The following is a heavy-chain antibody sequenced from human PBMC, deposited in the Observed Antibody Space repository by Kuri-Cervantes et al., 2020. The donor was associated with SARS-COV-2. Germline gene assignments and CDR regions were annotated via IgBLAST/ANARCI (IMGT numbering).Heavy chain of an antibody. Sequence: SETLSLTCTVSGYSISSGYYWGWIRQPPGKGLEWIGSIYHSGSTYYNPSLKSRVTISVDTSKNQFSLRLSSVTAADTGVYCCARASTTIYGVLIALFPSNAFGIWGQGTMVTVSS. CDR1: GYSISSGYY. V-gene: IGHV4-38-2*02. D-gene: IGHD3-3*01. CDR2: IYHSGST. CDR3: ARASTTIYGVLIALFPSNAFGI. J-gene: IGHJ3*02.